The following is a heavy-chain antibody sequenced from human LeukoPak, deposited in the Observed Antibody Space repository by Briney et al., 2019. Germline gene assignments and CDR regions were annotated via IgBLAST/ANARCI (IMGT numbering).Heavy chain of an antibody. Sequence: GGSLRLSCAASGFSFSGFEMSWVRQAPGKGPEWVSSISSRVTSVYYADSVKGRFTISRDSAKNSLYLQMNSLRAEDTAVYYCARRYCSSTDCLFDYWGQGTLVIVSS. CDR1: GFSFSGFE. D-gene: IGHD2-2*01. J-gene: IGHJ4*02. CDR3: ARRYCSSTDCLFDY. CDR2: ISSRVTSV. V-gene: IGHV3-48*03.